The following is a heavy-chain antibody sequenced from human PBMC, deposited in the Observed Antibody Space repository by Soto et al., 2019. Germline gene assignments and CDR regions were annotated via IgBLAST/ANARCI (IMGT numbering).Heavy chain of an antibody. CDR3: ARVGIITVFFDY. D-gene: IGHD3-22*01. Sequence: QVQLVQSGAEVKKPGASVKVSCKASGYTFTSYAMHWVRQAPGQRLEWMGWINAGNGNTKYSQKFQGRVTITRDTSASTAYMELSSLRSEDTAVYYCARVGIITVFFDYWGQGTLVTVSS. V-gene: IGHV1-3*01. CDR2: INAGNGNT. J-gene: IGHJ4*02. CDR1: GYTFTSYA.